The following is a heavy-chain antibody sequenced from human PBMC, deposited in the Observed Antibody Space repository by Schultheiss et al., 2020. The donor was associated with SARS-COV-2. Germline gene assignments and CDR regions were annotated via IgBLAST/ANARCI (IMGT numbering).Heavy chain of an antibody. D-gene: IGHD3-3*01. CDR2: INSDGSST. Sequence: GGSLRLSCAASGFTFSSYDMHWVRQAPGKGLEWVSRINSDGSSTSYADSVKGRFTISRDNAKNTLYLQMNSLRAEDTAVYYCARDPELRFLEWLTGTYYYYYYMDVWGKGTTVTVSS. V-gene: IGHV3-74*01. J-gene: IGHJ6*03. CDR3: ARDPELRFLEWLTGTYYYYYYMDV. CDR1: GFTFSSYD.